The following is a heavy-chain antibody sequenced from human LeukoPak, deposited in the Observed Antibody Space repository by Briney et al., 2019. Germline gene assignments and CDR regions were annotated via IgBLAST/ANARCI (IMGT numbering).Heavy chain of an antibody. Sequence: GGSLRLSCAASGFTFISYWMHWVRQAPGKGLVWVSRINSDGSTTSYAASGKGRFTISRDTAKNTLYLQMNSLRAEDTAVYYCARGHHYYDSSAYYYWGQGTLVTVSS. CDR2: INSDGSTT. CDR3: ARGHHYYDSSAYYY. V-gene: IGHV3-74*01. CDR1: GFTFISYW. D-gene: IGHD3-22*01. J-gene: IGHJ4*02.